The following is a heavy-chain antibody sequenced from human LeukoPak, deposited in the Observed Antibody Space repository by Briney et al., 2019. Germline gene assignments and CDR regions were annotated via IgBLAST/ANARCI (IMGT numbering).Heavy chain of an antibody. CDR2: INPDGSTT. D-gene: IGHD3-10*01. CDR1: GFTFSNYW. J-gene: IGHJ4*02. Sequence: GGSLRLSCAASGFTFSNYWMHWVRQAPGKGLVWVSFINPDGSTTNYADSVKGRFTISRDNAKNALYLQMNSLRAEDTAVYYCAKDLHYGSADYWGQGTLVTVSS. V-gene: IGHV3-74*01. CDR3: AKDLHYGSADY.